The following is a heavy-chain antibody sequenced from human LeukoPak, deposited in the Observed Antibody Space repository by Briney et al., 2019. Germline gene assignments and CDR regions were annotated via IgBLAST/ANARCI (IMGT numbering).Heavy chain of an antibody. D-gene: IGHD3-3*02. J-gene: IGHJ4*02. CDR1: GGSISSSSYY. Sequence: SETLSLTCTVSGGSISSSSYYWGWIRQPPGKGLEWIGEINHSGSTNYNPSLKSRVTISVDTSKNQFSLKLSSVTAADTAVYYCARAHFWSGYYGFGFDYWGQGTLVTVSS. CDR2: INHSGST. V-gene: IGHV4-39*07. CDR3: ARAHFWSGYYGFGFDY.